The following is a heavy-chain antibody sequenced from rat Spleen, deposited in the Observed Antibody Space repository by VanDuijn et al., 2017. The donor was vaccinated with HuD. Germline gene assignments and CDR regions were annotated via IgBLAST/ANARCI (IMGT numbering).Heavy chain of an antibody. CDR1: GFTFDDYH. CDR3: TITLYYYGSYIPFTY. V-gene: IGHV5-20*01. J-gene: IGHJ3*01. Sequence: EVQLVESGGGLVQPGRSLKLSCAASGFTFDDYHMAWVRQAPTKGLECVASINYDGNRAYYRDSVKGRFTVSRDNAISTLYLQVSSLRSEDTATYYCTITLYYYGSYIPFTYWGQGTLVTVSS. CDR2: INYDGNRA. D-gene: IGHD1-2*01.